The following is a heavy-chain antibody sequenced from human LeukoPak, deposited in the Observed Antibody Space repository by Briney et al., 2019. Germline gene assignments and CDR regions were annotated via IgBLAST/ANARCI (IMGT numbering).Heavy chain of an antibody. D-gene: IGHD3-3*01. Sequence: PGGSLRLSCAASGFAFSTAWMNWVRQAPGKGLEWVGRIKSKTDGGTTDYAAPVKGRFTISRDDSKKTLYMQMNSLKTEDTAVYYCARGGYYGDFDYWGQGTLVTVSS. CDR3: ARGGYYGDFDY. J-gene: IGHJ4*02. CDR1: GFAFSTAW. CDR2: IKSKTDGGTT. V-gene: IGHV3-15*01.